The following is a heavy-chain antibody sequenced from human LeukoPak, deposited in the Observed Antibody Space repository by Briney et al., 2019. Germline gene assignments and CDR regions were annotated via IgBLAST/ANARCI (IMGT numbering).Heavy chain of an antibody. CDR2: ISGSGGST. Sequence: GGSLRLSCAASGFTFSSYAMSWVRQAPGKGLEWVSAISGSGGSTYYADSVKGRFTISRDNSNNTLYLQMNSLRAEDTAVYYCAKYPYYDILTGPKMDVWGQGTTVTVSS. CDR3: AKYPYYDILTGPKMDV. CDR1: GFTFSSYA. D-gene: IGHD3-9*01. V-gene: IGHV3-23*01. J-gene: IGHJ6*02.